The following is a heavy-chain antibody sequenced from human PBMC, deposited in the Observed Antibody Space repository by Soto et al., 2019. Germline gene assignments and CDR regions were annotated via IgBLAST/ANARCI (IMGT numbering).Heavy chain of an antibody. CDR1: GGTFSSYA. CDR3: ARWEYCGGGSCRPTFDY. Sequence: QVQLVQSGAEVKKPGSSVKVSCKASGGTFSSYAISWVRQAPGQGLEWMGGIIPIFGTANYAQKVQGRVTITADDSTRTAYMELGSLSSEDTAVYYCARWEYCGGGSCRPTFDYWGQGTLVTVSS. V-gene: IGHV1-69*12. CDR2: IIPIFGTA. J-gene: IGHJ4*02. D-gene: IGHD2-15*01.